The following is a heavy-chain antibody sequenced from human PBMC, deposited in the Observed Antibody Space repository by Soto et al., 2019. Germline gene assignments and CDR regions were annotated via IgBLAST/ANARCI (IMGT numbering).Heavy chain of an antibody. V-gene: IGHV4-59*01. Sequence: SETLSLTCTVSGGSISSYYWSWIRQPPGKGLEWIGYIYYSGSTNYNPSLKSRVTISVDTSKNQFSLKLSSVTAADTAVYYCARGFVVQAVDYGMDVWGQGTTVTVSS. CDR1: GGSISSYY. CDR3: ARGFVVQAVDYGMDV. J-gene: IGHJ6*02. CDR2: IYYSGST. D-gene: IGHD2-2*01.